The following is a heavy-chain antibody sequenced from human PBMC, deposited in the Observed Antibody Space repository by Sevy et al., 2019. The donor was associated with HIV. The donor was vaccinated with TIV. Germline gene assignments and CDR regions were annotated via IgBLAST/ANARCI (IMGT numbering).Heavy chain of an antibody. D-gene: IGHD1-1*01. CDR3: ALERLSSDVAEYFQN. Sequence: GGSLRLSCAASVFTFNRYSRHWVRQAPGKGLEWVATISFDATNKHYPDSVKGRFTISRDNFQNSLFLQMDSLRPEDTAVYYCALERLSSDVAEYFQNWGQGTLVTVSS. CDR1: VFTFNRYS. J-gene: IGHJ1*01. V-gene: IGHV3-30-3*01. CDR2: ISFDATNK.